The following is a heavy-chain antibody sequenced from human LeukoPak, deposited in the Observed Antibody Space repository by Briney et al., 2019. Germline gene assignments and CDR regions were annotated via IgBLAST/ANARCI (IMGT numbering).Heavy chain of an antibody. Sequence: SETLSLTCAVYGGSFSGYYWSWIRQPPGKGLEWIGEINHSGSTNYNPSLKSRVTISVDTSKNQFSLKLSSVTAADTAVYYCARLHANCSSTSCYAGGFDYWSQGTLVTVSS. V-gene: IGHV4-34*01. CDR1: GGSFSGYY. CDR2: INHSGST. D-gene: IGHD2-2*01. J-gene: IGHJ4*02. CDR3: ARLHANCSSTSCYAGGFDY.